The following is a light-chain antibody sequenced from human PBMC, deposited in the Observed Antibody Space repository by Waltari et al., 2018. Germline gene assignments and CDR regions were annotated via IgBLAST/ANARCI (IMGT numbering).Light chain of an antibody. Sequence: SSELTQDPAVSVALGQTVRITCQGDSLRSYSANWYQQKPGQAPILVIYGKNNRPSGIPALFSGSSSSGTASLTITGAQAEDEADYYCNSRDSSINHHYVFGSGTKVTVL. CDR1: SLRSYS. V-gene: IGLV3-19*01. CDR2: GKN. CDR3: NSRDSSINHHYV. J-gene: IGLJ1*01.